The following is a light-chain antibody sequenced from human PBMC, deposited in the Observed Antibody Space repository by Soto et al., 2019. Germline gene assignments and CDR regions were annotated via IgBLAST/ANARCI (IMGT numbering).Light chain of an antibody. CDR1: SSDVGGYNY. V-gene: IGLV2-8*01. CDR2: EVS. CDR3: ISYAGSNLLYV. J-gene: IGLJ1*01. Sequence: QSVLTQPPSGSGSPGQSVTISCTGTSSDVGGYNYVSWYQQHPGKAPKLMIYEVSKRPSGVPDRFSGSKSGNTASLTVSGLQAEDEADYYCISYAGSNLLYVFGTGTKVTVL.